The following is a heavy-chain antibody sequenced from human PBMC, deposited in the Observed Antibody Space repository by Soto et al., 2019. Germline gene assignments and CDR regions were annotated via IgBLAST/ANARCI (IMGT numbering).Heavy chain of an antibody. Sequence: QVQLVESGGGVVQPGRSLRLSCAASGFTFSSYGMYWVRQAPGKGLEWVAVISYDGSNKYYADSVKGRFTISRDISKQTRYLQKNSLRVEDTAVYYCAKEENYYDTTPWGIDYCGQGTLVSGSS. V-gene: IGHV3-30*18. CDR1: GFTFSSYG. CDR2: ISYDGSNK. D-gene: IGHD3-22*01. CDR3: AKEENYYDTTPWGIDY. J-gene: IGHJ4*02.